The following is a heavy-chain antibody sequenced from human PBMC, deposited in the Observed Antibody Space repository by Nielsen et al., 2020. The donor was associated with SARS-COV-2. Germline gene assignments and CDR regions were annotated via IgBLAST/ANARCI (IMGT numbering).Heavy chain of an antibody. CDR3: ARSGYSYGPLDAFDI. CDR2: IFYNGNT. Sequence: SETLSLTCTVSGGSISGYYWRWIRQPPGKGLEWIGGIFYNGNTYYNPSFQSRVTISVDTSQNQFSLKLSSATAADTALYYCARSGYSYGPLDAFDIWGQGTVVTVSS. D-gene: IGHD5-12*01. V-gene: IGHV4-59*01. CDR1: GGSISGYY. J-gene: IGHJ3*02.